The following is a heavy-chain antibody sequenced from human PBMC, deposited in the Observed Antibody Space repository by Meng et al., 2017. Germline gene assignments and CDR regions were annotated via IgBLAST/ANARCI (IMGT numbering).Heavy chain of an antibody. CDR1: GFTFDDYA. D-gene: IGHD3-10*01. J-gene: IGHJ4*02. V-gene: IGHV3-9*01. CDR3: AKGDTYYYGSGSYLGGY. Sequence: SLKISCAASGFTFDDYAMHWVRQAPGKGLEWVSGISWNSGSIGYADSVKGRFTISRDNAKNSLYLQMNSLRAEDTALYYCAKGDTYYYGSGSYLGGYWGQGTLVTGSS. CDR2: ISWNSGSI.